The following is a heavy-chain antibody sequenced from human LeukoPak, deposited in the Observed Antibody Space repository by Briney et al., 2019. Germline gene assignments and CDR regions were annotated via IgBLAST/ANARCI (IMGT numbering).Heavy chain of an antibody. CDR3: ARYRIAAADALDI. CDR1: GGSFSGYY. V-gene: IGHV4-34*01. Sequence: SETLSLTCAVYGGSFSGYYWSWIRQPPGKGLEWIGEINHSGSTNYNPSLKSRVTISVDTSKNQFSLKLSSVTAADTAVYYCARYRIAAADALDIWGQGTMVTVSS. J-gene: IGHJ3*02. CDR2: INHSGST. D-gene: IGHD6-13*01.